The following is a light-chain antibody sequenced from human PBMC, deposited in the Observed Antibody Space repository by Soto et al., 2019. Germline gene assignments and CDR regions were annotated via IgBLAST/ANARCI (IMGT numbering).Light chain of an antibody. J-gene: IGKJ1*01. Sequence: ETVMTQSPGTLSVSLGERATLSCRASQSVSIHLAWYQQKPGQAPRLPIYDTSTRAAGFPDRFSGSGSGTDFTLTISRLEPEDLAVYYCQQYGSSPRTFGQGTKVDIK. V-gene: IGKV3-20*01. CDR2: DTS. CDR3: QQYGSSPRT. CDR1: QSVSIH.